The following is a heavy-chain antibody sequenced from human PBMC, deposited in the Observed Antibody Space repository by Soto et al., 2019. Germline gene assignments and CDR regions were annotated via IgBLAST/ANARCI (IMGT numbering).Heavy chain of an antibody. J-gene: IGHJ3*02. V-gene: IGHV3-33*01. CDR3: ARDKGANALIDM. CDR2: IWNDGKNK. CDR1: GFTFSSYG. Sequence: QVQLVESGGGVVQPGGSLRLSCAASGFTFSSYGIHWVRQAPGKGLEWVAVIWNDGKNKYYADAEKGRVTISRDNSKSTLDLQMNSLRVEDTAVYYWARDKGANALIDMWGQRTMVTVSS.